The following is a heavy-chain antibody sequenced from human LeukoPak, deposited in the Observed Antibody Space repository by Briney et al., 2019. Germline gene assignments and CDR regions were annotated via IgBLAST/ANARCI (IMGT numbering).Heavy chain of an antibody. D-gene: IGHD4-17*01. CDR1: GGSISSYY. J-gene: IGHJ3*02. Sequence: SETLSLTCTVSGGSISSYYWSWIRQPPGKGLEWIGYIYYSGSTNYNPSLKSRVAISVDTSKNQFSLKLSSVAAADTAVYYCARELRPGAFDIWGQGTMVTVSS. CDR3: ARELRPGAFDI. V-gene: IGHV4-59*01. CDR2: IYYSGST.